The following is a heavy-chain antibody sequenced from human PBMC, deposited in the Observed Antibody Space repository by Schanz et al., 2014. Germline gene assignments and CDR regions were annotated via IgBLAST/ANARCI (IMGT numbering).Heavy chain of an antibody. CDR2: INTNTGNP. V-gene: IGHV7-4-1*02. Sequence: QAQLVQSGAEVKRPGASVKVSCEASGYTFTSYAMNWVRQAPGQGLEWVGWINTNTGNPTYAQGFTGRFVFSLDTSVSTAYLQISSLKAEDTAAYYCTTETIAMAGTFSIWGQGTLVTVSS. J-gene: IGHJ4*02. CDR1: GYTFTSYA. CDR3: TTETIAMAGTFSI. D-gene: IGHD6-19*01.